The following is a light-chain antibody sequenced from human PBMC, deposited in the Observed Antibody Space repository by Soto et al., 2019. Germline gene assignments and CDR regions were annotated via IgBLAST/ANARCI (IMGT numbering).Light chain of an antibody. CDR2: QDS. Sequence: SYELTQPPSVSVSPGQTASIPCSGDKLGDKYACWYQQKPGQSPVLVIYQDSKRPSGIPERFSGSNSGNTATLTISGTQARDEADYYCQTWDSSTPYVFGTGTKVTVL. V-gene: IGLV3-1*01. CDR1: KLGDKY. CDR3: QTWDSSTPYV. J-gene: IGLJ1*01.